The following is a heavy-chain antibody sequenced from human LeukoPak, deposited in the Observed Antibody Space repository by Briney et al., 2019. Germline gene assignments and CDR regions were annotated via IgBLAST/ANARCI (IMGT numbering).Heavy chain of an antibody. J-gene: IGHJ6*03. V-gene: IGHV5-51*01. CDR1: GYSFTSYW. CDR2: IYPGDSDT. CDR3: ASSIIRGGYYYYMDV. Sequence: GESLKISCKGSGYSFTSYWIGWVRQMPGKGLEWMGIIYPGDSDTRYSPSFQGQVTISADESISTAYLQWSSLKASDTAMYYCASSIIRGGYYYYMDVWGKGTTVTVAS. D-gene: IGHD3-10*01.